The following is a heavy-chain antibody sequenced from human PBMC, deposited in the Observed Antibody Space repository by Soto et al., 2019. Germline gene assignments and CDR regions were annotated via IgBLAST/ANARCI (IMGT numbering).Heavy chain of an antibody. CDR1: GFTFRNAW. CDR3: ATASSGFARYFDL. Sequence: EEQLLESGGGLVKPGGSLRLACAASGFTFRNAWMSWVRQAQGKGLEWVGRITTKTDGGPTDYAAPVKDRFTISRDDSKYTVYLEMNSLKTEDTAVYYCATASSGFARYFDLWGRGTLVIVSS. D-gene: IGHD5-12*01. CDR2: ITTKTDGGPT. V-gene: IGHV3-15*01. J-gene: IGHJ2*01.